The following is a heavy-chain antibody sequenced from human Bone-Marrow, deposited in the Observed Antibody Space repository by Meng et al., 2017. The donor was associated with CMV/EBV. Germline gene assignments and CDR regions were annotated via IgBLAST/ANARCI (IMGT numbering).Heavy chain of an antibody. CDR1: GGSISSSSYY. J-gene: IGHJ6*02. D-gene: IGHD2-2*01. Sequence: SETLSLTCTVSGGSISSSSYYWGWLRQPPGKGLEWIGSIYYSGSTYYNPSLKSRVTISVDTSKNQFSLKLSSVTAADTAVYYCARAVVVVPAAISSYYGMDVWGQGTTVTVSS. CDR3: ARAVVVVPAAISSYYGMDV. CDR2: IYYSGST. V-gene: IGHV4-39*07.